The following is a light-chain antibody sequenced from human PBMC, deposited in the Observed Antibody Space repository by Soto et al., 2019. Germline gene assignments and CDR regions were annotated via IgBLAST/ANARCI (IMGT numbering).Light chain of an antibody. J-gene: IGKJ5*01. V-gene: IGKV3-20*01. CDR3: QQFGRSPPIT. Sequence: EIVMTQSPATLSVSPGERATLSCRASQSVSSNLAWYQQKPGQAPRLLIYGASNRATGIPDRFSGSGSGTDFTLTISRLEPEDFAVYFCQQFGRSPPITFGQGTRLEIK. CDR1: QSVSSN. CDR2: GAS.